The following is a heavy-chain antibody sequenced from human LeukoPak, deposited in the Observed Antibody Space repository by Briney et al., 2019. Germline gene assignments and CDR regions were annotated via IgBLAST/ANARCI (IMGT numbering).Heavy chain of an antibody. J-gene: IGHJ4*02. CDR2: IYTSGTT. V-gene: IGHV4-4*07. CDR1: GGSIGGYY. CDR3: ARDGDSGYER. D-gene: IGHD5-12*01. Sequence: SETLSLICTVSGGSIGGYYWSWIRQPAGKGLEWIGRIYTSGTTNYNPSLKSRVTMSIDTSKNQFSLRLTSVTAADTALYYCARDGDSGYERWGQGTLVTVSS.